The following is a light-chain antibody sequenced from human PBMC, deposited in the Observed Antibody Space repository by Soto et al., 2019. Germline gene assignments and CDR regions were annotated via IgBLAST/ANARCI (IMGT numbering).Light chain of an antibody. J-gene: IGKJ5*01. CDR1: QDISNY. CDR3: QQYDNLRR. CDR2: DAS. V-gene: IGKV1-33*01. Sequence: DIQMTQSPSSLSASVGDRVTITCQASQDISNYLNWYQQKPGKAPKLLIYDASNLETGVPSRFSGSGSGTDFTFTISSLQPEDIATYYCQQYDNLRRFGQGTRLEIK.